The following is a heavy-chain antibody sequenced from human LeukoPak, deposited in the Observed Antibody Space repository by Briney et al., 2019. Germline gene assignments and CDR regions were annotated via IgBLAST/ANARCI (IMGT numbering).Heavy chain of an antibody. CDR1: GGSISSYC. Sequence: SETLSLTCTVSGGSISSYCWSWVRQPAGKGLEWIGRFCTSESTNYNPSLKSRVTLSVDTSKNQFSLKLRSVTAADTAVYYCARDPGGYYFDYWGQGTLVTVSS. J-gene: IGHJ4*02. V-gene: IGHV4-4*07. CDR3: ARDPGGYYFDY. CDR2: FCTSEST. D-gene: IGHD1-26*01.